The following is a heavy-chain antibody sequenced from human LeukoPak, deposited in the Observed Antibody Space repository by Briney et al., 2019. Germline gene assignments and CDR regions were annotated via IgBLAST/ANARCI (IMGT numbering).Heavy chain of an antibody. J-gene: IGHJ4*02. D-gene: IGHD4-17*01. CDR1: GFTFTSSA. CDR3: ARETPHDYGDYWGYDF. V-gene: IGHV3-23*01. Sequence: GGSLRLSCAASGFTFTSSAMSWVRQAPGKGLEWVTAISGNGGKTYFADSARGRLAIPRDNRKNTLYLRIHSLRAEDTAVYYCARETPHDYGDYWGYDFWGQGTLVTVSS. CDR2: ISGNGGKT.